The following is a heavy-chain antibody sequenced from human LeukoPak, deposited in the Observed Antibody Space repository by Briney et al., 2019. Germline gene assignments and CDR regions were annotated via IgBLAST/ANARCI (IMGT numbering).Heavy chain of an antibody. Sequence: SETLSLTCTVSGGSISSSSYYWGWIRQPPGKGLEWIGSIYYSGSTYYNPSLKSRVTIFVDTSKNQFSLKLSSVTAADTAVYYCARHTIVVVPAAIDYWGQGTLVTVSS. CDR2: IYYSGST. CDR1: GGSISSSSYY. D-gene: IGHD2-2*01. J-gene: IGHJ4*02. V-gene: IGHV4-39*01. CDR3: ARHTIVVVPAAIDY.